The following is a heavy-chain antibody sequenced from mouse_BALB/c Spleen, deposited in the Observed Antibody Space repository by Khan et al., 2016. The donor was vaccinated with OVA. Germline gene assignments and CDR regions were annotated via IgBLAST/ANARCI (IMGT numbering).Heavy chain of an antibody. D-gene: IGHD6-1*01. CDR2: IRYDGDS. V-gene: IGHV3-6*02. Sequence: EVQLQESGPGLVKPSQSLSLTCSVTGYSITSGYFWNWIRQFPGNILEWMGYIRYDGDSNYNPSLKNRISITRDTSKNRFFLKLNSVTPEDTATYYSARGGSAGPAWFTYWGQGTLVTVSA. J-gene: IGHJ3*01. CDR1: GYSITSGYF. CDR3: ARGGSAGPAWFTY.